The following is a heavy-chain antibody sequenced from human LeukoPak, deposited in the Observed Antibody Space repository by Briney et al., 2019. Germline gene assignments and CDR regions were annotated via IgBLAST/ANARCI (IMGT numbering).Heavy chain of an antibody. CDR1: GGSISVSNYY. J-gene: IGHJ4*02. Sequence: SETLSLTCTVSGGSISVSNYYWGWIRQPPGKGLERVGSLYYTGTTYYNPSLKSRVTISVDTSKNQFSLKLNSVTAADTAVYYCARHRASTSFIDYFDYWGQGTLVTVSS. CDR3: ARHRASTSFIDYFDY. D-gene: IGHD6-6*01. CDR2: LYYTGTT. V-gene: IGHV4-39*01.